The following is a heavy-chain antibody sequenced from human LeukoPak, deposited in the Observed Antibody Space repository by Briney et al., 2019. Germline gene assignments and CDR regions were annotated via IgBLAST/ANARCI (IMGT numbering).Heavy chain of an antibody. CDR3: ARDLQWLRYFDY. V-gene: IGHV1-2*02. D-gene: IGHD5-12*01. CDR1: GYTFTGYY. Sequence: ASVKVSCKASGYTFTGYYMHWVRQAPGQGLEWMGWINPNSGGTNYAQKFQGRVTMTRDTSISTAYMELSRLRSDDTAVYYCARDLQWLRYFDYWGQGTLVTVSS. J-gene: IGHJ4*02. CDR2: INPNSGGT.